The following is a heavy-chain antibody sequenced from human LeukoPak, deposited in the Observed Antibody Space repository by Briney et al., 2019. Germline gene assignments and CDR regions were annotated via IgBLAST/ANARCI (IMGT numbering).Heavy chain of an antibody. Sequence: PSETLSLTCTVSGGSISSYYWSWIRQPPGKGLEWIGYIYYSGSTNYNPSLKSRVTISVDTSKNQFSLKLSSVTAADTAVYYCARSTHGRPATKNSYSSSWHPMGYWGQGTLVTVSS. CDR3: ARSTHGRPATKNSYSSSWHPMGY. CDR1: GGSISSYY. D-gene: IGHD6-13*01. V-gene: IGHV4-59*01. CDR2: IYYSGST. J-gene: IGHJ4*02.